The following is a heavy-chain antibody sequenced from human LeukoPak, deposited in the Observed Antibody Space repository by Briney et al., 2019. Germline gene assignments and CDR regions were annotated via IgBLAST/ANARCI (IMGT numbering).Heavy chain of an antibody. CDR1: GFTFSSYA. CDR2: IGSNGGDT. Sequence: GGSLRLSCSASGFTFSSYAMYWVRQAPGKGLEYVSVIGSNGGDTYYADSVKGRFTISRDNSENRLYLQMSSLRPEDTAVYYCVQSTVEKWGQGTLVTVAS. J-gene: IGHJ1*01. V-gene: IGHV3-64D*06. CDR3: VQSTVEK. D-gene: IGHD4-11*01.